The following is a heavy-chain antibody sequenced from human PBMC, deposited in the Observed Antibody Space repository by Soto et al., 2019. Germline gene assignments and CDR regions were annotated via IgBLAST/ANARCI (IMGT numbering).Heavy chain of an antibody. D-gene: IGHD2-21*02. CDR3: ARDCGGDCYYYYYGMDV. CDR2: ISSSGSTI. Sequence: PWGSLRLSCAASGFTFSSYEMNWVRQAPGKGLEWVSYISSSGSTIYYADSVKGRFTISRDNAKNSLYLQMNSLRAEDTAVYYCARDCGGDCYYYYYGMDVWGQGTTVTVSS. J-gene: IGHJ6*02. V-gene: IGHV3-48*03. CDR1: GFTFSSYE.